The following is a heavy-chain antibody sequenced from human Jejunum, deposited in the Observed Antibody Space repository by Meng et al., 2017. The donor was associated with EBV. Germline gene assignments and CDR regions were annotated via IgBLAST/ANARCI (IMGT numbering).Heavy chain of an antibody. Sequence: QDQLWQTGVEGKRPGASVKITCRASGYTIKTYGIHWLLQVPGKRLELMGWMNTDNSDTLYAQKYQGRVTITRDTSANTVYMDLSSLLSEDTAMYYCALDERLGPYYFEYWGQGTLVTVSS. J-gene: IGHJ4*02. CDR3: ALDERLGPYYFEY. CDR1: GYTIKTYG. V-gene: IGHV1-3*04. D-gene: IGHD1-1*01. CDR2: MNTDNSDT.